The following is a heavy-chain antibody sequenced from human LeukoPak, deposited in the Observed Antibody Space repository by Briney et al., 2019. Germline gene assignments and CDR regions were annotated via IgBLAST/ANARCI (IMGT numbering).Heavy chain of an antibody. CDR1: EFSVGINY. J-gene: IGHJ4*02. CDR3: ARGPSGYNNT. CDR2: IYSGGST. Sequence: GGSLRLSCAASEFSVGINYMTWVRQAPGKGLDWFSLIYSGGSTYYADSVKGRFTISRDNSKNTLYLQMNRLRGEDTAVYYCARGPSGYNNTGGEGRLVTV. V-gene: IGHV3-66*01. D-gene: IGHD5-12*01.